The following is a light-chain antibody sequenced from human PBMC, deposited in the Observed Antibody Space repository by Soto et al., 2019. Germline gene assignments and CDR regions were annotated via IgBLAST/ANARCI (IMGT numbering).Light chain of an antibody. Sequence: EIVLTQSPGTLSLSPGERATLSCRASQSVSGTYLAWYQQTPGQAPRLLIYGASTRATGIPDRFSGSGSGTDFTLTISRLEPEDFTVYYCQQYVTLPTTFGPGTKVDVK. CDR1: QSVSGTY. J-gene: IGKJ3*01. CDR2: GAS. V-gene: IGKV3-20*01. CDR3: QQYVTLPTT.